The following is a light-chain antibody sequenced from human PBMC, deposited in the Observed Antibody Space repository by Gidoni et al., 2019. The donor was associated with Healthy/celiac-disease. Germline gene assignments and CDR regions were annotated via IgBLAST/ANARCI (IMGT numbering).Light chain of an antibody. CDR3: QQYYSTPLT. J-gene: IGKJ1*01. V-gene: IGKV4-1*01. Sequence: DIVITQSPDSLAGSLGERATLNCKSSQSVLYSSNNRSYLAWYQQKPGQPPKLLIYWASTRESGVPARFSGSGSGTDFTLTISSLQAEDVAVYYCQQYYSTPLTFGQGTKVEIK. CDR1: QSVLYSSNNRSY. CDR2: WAS.